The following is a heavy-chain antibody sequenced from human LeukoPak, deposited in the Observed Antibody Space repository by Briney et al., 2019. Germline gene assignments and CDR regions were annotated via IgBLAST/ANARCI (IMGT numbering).Heavy chain of an antibody. CDR1: GGSISSYY. Sequence: SETLSLTCTVSGGSISSYYWSWLRQPAGKGLEWIGRIYTSGSTNYNPSLKSRVTMSVDTSKNQFSLKLSSVTAADTAVYYCARGPHLAARLNPYYFDYWGQGTLVTVSS. CDR3: ARGPHLAARLNPYYFDY. J-gene: IGHJ4*02. D-gene: IGHD6-6*01. V-gene: IGHV4-4*07. CDR2: IYTSGST.